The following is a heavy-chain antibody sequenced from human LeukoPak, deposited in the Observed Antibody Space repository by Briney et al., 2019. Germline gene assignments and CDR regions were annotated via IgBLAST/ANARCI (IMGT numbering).Heavy chain of an antibody. CDR3: AKDGRLWSGYYDY. V-gene: IGHV3-30*02. CDR2: IRYDGSNK. Sequence: GGSLRLSCAASGFTFSSYGMHWVRQAPGKGLEWVAFIRYDGSNKYYADSVKGRFTISRDNSKNTLYLQMNSLRAEDTAVYYCAKDGRLWSGYYDYWGQGTLVTVSS. J-gene: IGHJ4*02. D-gene: IGHD3-3*01. CDR1: GFTFSSYG.